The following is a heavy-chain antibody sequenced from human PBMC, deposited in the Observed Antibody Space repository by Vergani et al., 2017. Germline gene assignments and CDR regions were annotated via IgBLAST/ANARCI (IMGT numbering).Heavy chain of an antibody. J-gene: IGHJ6*02. CDR1: GYTFSSYA. CDR3: ARERFGDYGMDV. D-gene: IGHD3-10*01. V-gene: IGHV1-18*01. Sequence: QVQLVQSGAEVKKPGASVKVSCKASGYTFSSYAISWVRQAPGQGLEWMGWISVYNGNINYAQKFQGRVTMTTDTSTSTAYMELRSLRSDDTAVYYCARERFGDYGMDVWGQGTTVTVSS. CDR2: ISVYNGNI.